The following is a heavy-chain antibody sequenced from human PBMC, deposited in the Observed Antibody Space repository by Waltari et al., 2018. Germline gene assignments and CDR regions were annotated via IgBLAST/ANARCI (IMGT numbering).Heavy chain of an antibody. CDR3: ARGGEGNDLGVDY. J-gene: IGHJ4*02. Sequence: QVQLQQWGAGLLKPSETLSLTCAVYGGSFSGYYWSWIRQPPGKGLEWIGEINHSGSTNYNSSLKSRVTISVDTSKNQFSLKLSSVTAADTAVYYCARGGEGNDLGVDYWGQGTLVTVSS. CDR2: INHSGST. D-gene: IGHD3-3*01. CDR1: GGSFSGYY. V-gene: IGHV4-34*01.